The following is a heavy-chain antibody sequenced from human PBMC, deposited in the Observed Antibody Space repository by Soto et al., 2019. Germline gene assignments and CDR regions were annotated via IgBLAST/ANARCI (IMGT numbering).Heavy chain of an antibody. Sequence: SETLSLTCTVSGGSISSGGYYWSWIRQHPGKGLEWIGYIYYSGSTYYNPSLKSRVTISVDTSKNQFSLKLSSVTAADTAVYYCARGEQWLELTQYYFDYWGQGTLVTVSS. D-gene: IGHD6-19*01. CDR2: IYYSGST. J-gene: IGHJ4*02. CDR1: GGSISSGGYY. V-gene: IGHV4-31*03. CDR3: ARGEQWLELTQYYFDY.